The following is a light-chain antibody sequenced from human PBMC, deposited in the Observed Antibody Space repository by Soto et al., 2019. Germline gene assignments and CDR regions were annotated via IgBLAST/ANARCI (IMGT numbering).Light chain of an antibody. CDR2: WAS. J-gene: IGKJ1*01. Sequence: DIVMTQSPDSLAVSLGESATINCKSSQSVLYSSNNKNYLAWYQQKPGQPPKLLIYWASTRESGVTDRFSGSGSGTDFTLSSSSLQAEDVAVYYCQQYYSTPPTFGQGTKVES. CDR1: QSVLYSSNNKNY. CDR3: QQYYSTPPT. V-gene: IGKV4-1*01.